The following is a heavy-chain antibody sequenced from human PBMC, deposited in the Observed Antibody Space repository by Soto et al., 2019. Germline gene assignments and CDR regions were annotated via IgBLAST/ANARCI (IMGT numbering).Heavy chain of an antibody. CDR1: GDSVSSNSAA. CDR3: ARDLRGGIAVAGYYYYGMDV. Sequence: SQTLSLTCAISGDSVSSNSAAWNWIRQSPSRDLEWLGRTYYRSKWYNDYAVSVKSRITINPDTSKNQFSLQLNSVTPEDTAVYYCARDLRGGIAVAGYYYYGMDVCGQGTTVTVSS. CDR2: TYYRSKWYN. V-gene: IGHV6-1*01. J-gene: IGHJ6*02. D-gene: IGHD6-19*01.